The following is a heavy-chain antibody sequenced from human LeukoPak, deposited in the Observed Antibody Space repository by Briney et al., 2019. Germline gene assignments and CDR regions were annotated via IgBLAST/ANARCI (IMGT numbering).Heavy chain of an antibody. Sequence: ASVKVSCKASGYTFTCYYMHWVRQAPGQGLEWRGRINPNSGGTNYAQKFQGRGTMTTDTSISTAYMELSRLRSDDTALYYCAIARVTMVVVVTLKYWGQGTLVTVSS. CDR2: INPNSGGT. CDR3: AIARVTMVVVVTLKY. V-gene: IGHV1-2*06. J-gene: IGHJ4*02. CDR1: GYTFTCYY. D-gene: IGHD3-22*01.